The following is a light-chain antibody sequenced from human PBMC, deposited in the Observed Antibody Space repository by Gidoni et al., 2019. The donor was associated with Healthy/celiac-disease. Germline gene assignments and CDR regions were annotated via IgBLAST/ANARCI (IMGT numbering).Light chain of an antibody. CDR2: DVS. CDR3: SSYTSSSTLNWV. Sequence: SALTQPASVSGPPGQSITISCTGTSSDVGGYNFFSWYQQHPGKAPQLMIYDVSNRPSGVSKRFSGSKSGNTASLTISGLQAEDEADYYCSSYTSSSTLNWVFGGGTKLTVL. J-gene: IGLJ3*02. V-gene: IGLV2-14*01. CDR1: SSDVGGYNF.